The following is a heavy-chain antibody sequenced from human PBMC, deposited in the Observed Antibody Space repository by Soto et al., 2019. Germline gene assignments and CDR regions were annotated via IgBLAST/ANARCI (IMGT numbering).Heavy chain of an antibody. V-gene: IGHV3-21*01. CDR2: ISTYSSYL. Sequence: EVQLVESGGGLVKPGGSLRLSCAASGFTFSSYSMNWVRQAPGKGLEWVSAISTYSSYLYYADSVKGRFTISRDNAKNSLYLQMNSLRAEDTAVYYCARETVANNPSCSYMDVWGKGNRVTVS. J-gene: IGHJ6*03. CDR3: ARETVANNPSCSYMDV. CDR1: GFTFSSYS. D-gene: IGHD2-15*01.